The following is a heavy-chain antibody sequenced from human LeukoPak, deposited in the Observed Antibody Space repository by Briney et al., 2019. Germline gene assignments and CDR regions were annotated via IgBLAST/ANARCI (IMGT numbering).Heavy chain of an antibody. CDR1: GFTFSSYS. V-gene: IGHV3-30*02. CDR2: IRYDGSNK. J-gene: IGHJ4*02. Sequence: GGSLRLSCAASGFTFSSYSMNWVRQAPGKGLEWVAFIRYDGSNKYYADSVKGRFTISRDNAKNSLYLQMNSLRAEDTAVYYCAREQWELLLYFDYWGQGTLVTVSS. CDR3: AREQWELLLYFDY. D-gene: IGHD1-26*01.